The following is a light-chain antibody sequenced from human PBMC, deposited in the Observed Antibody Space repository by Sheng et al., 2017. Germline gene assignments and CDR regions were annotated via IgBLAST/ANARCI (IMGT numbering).Light chain of an antibody. CDR3: QQANTIPYT. J-gene: IGKJ2*01. CDR1: QDISSW. Sequence: DIQMTQSPSSVSASVGDRVTITCRASQDISSWLAWFQHKPGKAPKLLISVASKLQSGVPSRFSGTGSGTDFTLTITGLQPEDFATYFCQQANTIPYTFGQGTKLXIK. CDR2: VAS. V-gene: IGKV1-12*01.